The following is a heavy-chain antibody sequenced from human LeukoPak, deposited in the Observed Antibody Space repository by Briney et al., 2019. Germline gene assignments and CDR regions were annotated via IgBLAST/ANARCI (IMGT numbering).Heavy chain of an antibody. Sequence: SETLSLTCTVSGGSISNSYWSWSRQPPGKGLEWIGYIYYSGSTNYNPSLKSRVTISVDTSKNQFSLKLSSVTAEDTAVYYCARDNTVWFGELGGNWFDPLGQGTLVTVSS. V-gene: IGHV4-59*01. CDR1: GGSISNSY. D-gene: IGHD3-10*01. J-gene: IGHJ5*02. CDR3: ARDNTVWFGELGGNWFDP. CDR2: IYYSGST.